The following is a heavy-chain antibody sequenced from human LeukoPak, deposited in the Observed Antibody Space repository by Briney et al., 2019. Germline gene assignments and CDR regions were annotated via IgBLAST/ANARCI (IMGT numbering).Heavy chain of an antibody. D-gene: IGHD3-10*01. CDR2: IKSKTDGGTT. CDR3: TTDKVLLWFGESNTKPKFDY. V-gene: IGHV3-15*01. CDR1: GFTFSNAW. J-gene: IGHJ4*02. Sequence: GGSLRLSCAASGFTFSNAWMSWVRQAPGKGLEWVGRIKSKTDGGTTDYAAPVKGRFTISRDDSKNTLYLQMNSLKTEDTAVYYCTTDKVLLWFGESNTKPKFDYWGQGTLVTVSS.